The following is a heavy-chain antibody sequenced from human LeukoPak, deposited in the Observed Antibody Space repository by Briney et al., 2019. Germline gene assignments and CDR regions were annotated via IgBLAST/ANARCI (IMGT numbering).Heavy chain of an antibody. V-gene: IGHV3-23*01. Sequence: GGSLRLFCAAFSGFAMSWVRQAPGKRLEWVTAINGRGDDTYYPDSVKGRFTISRDNSNNTLYLQMNSLRADDTAVYYCAKGHRESSSFFDSWGQGIPVTVSS. J-gene: IGHJ4*02. CDR3: AKGHRESSSFFDS. CDR1: SGFA. CDR2: INGRGDDT.